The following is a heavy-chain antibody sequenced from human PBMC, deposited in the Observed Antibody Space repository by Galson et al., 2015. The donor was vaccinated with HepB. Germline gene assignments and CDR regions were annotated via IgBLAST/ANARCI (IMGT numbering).Heavy chain of an antibody. D-gene: IGHD4-17*01. CDR3: AKAPQLRKPYYFDY. J-gene: IGHJ4*02. Sequence: SLRLSCAASGFTFGDYAMSWVRQAPGKGLEWVGFIRSKAYGGTTEYAASVKGRFTISGDDSKSIAYLQMNSLRAEDTAVYYCAKAPQLRKPYYFDYWGQGTLVTVSS. V-gene: IGHV3-49*04. CDR2: IRSKAYGGTT. CDR1: GFTFGDYA.